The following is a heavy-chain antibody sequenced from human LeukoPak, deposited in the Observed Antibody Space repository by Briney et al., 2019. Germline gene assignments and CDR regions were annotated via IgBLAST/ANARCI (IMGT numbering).Heavy chain of an antibody. Sequence: GGSLRLSCAASGFTFSSYGMHWVRQAPGKGLEWVAVIWYDGSNKYYADSVKGRFTISRDNSKNTRYLQMNSLRAEDTAVYYCARSSYSSSWTGWFDPWGQGTLVTVSS. J-gene: IGHJ5*02. V-gene: IGHV3-33*01. CDR2: IWYDGSNK. D-gene: IGHD6-13*01. CDR1: GFTFSSYG. CDR3: ARSSYSSSWTGWFDP.